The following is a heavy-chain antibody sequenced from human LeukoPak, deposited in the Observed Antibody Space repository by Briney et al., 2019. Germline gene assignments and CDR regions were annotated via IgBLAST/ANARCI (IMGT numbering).Heavy chain of an antibody. CDR2: ISYDGSNK. J-gene: IGHJ6*04. D-gene: IGHD2-15*01. Sequence: GRSLRLSCAASGFTFSSYGMHWVRQAPGKGLEWVAVISYDGSNKYYADSVKGRFTISRDNSKNTLYLQMNSLRAEDTAVYYCARARGYCSGGSCPALGGMDVWGKGTTVTVSS. V-gene: IGHV3-30*03. CDR3: ARARGYCSGGSCPALGGMDV. CDR1: GFTFSSYG.